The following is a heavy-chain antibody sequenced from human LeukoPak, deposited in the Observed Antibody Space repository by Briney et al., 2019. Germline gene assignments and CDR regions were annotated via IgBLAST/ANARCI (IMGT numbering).Heavy chain of an antibody. CDR1: GFTFSSYA. CDR3: ARDSEEFVLRATLDY. V-gene: IGHV3-30-3*01. D-gene: IGHD1-26*01. CDR2: ISYDGSYK. J-gene: IGHJ4*02. Sequence: GGSLRLSCAASGFTFSSYAMHWVRQAPGKGLEWVAVISYDGSYKYYADSVKGRFTISRDNSKNTLYLQMNSLRAEDTAVYYCARDSEEFVLRATLDYWGQGTLVTVSS.